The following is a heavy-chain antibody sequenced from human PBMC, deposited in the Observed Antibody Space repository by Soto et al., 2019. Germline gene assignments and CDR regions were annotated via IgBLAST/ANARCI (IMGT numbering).Heavy chain of an antibody. CDR1: GFTFSSYA. CDR2: ISGSGGST. D-gene: IGHD1-26*01. Sequence: EVQLLESGGGLVQPGGSLRLSCAASGFTFSSYAMRWARQAPGKGLEWVSAISGSGGSTYYADSVKGRFTISRDNSKNTLYLQMNSLRAEDTAVYYCARRGSGSDYDYWGQGTLVTVSS. CDR3: ARRGSGSDYDY. V-gene: IGHV3-23*01. J-gene: IGHJ4*02.